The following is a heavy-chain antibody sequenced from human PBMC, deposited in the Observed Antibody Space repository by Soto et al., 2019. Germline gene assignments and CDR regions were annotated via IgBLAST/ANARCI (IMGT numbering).Heavy chain of an antibody. CDR3: ARQGHDSSSSGPIDY. J-gene: IGHJ4*02. V-gene: IGHV5-10-1*01. D-gene: IGHD6-6*01. CDR1: GYSFTSYW. CDR2: IDPSDSYT. Sequence: GASLKISCKGSGYSFTSYWISWVRQMPGKGLEWVGRIDPSDSYTNYSPSFQGHVTISADKSISTAYLQWSRLKASHTAMYYCARQGHDSSSSGPIDYWGQGTLVTVSS.